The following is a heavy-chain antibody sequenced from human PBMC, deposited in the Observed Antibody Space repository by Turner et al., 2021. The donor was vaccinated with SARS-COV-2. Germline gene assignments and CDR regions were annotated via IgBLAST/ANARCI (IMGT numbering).Heavy chain of an antibody. D-gene: IGHD3-22*01. CDR1: EFTFSRYC. CDR2: IKQDGSEK. CDR3: ARDGLHYYDISAYPNLASDY. J-gene: IGHJ4*02. V-gene: IGHV3-7*01. Sequence: EVQLVESGGGLVQPGGSLRLSCAASEFTFSRYCMSWVRQAPGKGLEWVANIKQDGSEKHYVDSVKGRFTISRDNAKNSLYLQMNSLRAEDTAVYYYARDGLHYYDISAYPNLASDYWGQGTLVTVSS.